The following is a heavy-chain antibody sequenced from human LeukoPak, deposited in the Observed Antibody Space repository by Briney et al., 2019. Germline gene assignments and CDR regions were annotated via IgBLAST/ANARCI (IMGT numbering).Heavy chain of an antibody. V-gene: IGHV4-39*07. J-gene: IGHJ3*02. D-gene: IGHD6-13*01. CDR3: ARGEGWGIGGKQQLVQGAFDI. CDR2: IYYSGST. CDR1: GGCISGGGCY. Sequence: PSQTLSLTCTVSGGCISGGGCYWVWLGQPPGRGMEWIGSIYYSGSTYYNPSLKSRVTISVDTSNNQFSLKLSSVTAEDTAVYYCARGEGWGIGGKQQLVQGAFDIWGPGTMVTVSS.